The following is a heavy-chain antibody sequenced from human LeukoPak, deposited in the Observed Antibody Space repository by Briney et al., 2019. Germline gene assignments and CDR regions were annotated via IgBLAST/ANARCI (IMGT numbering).Heavy chain of an antibody. J-gene: IGHJ3*02. CDR1: GGSFSGYY. CDR2: INHSGST. CDR3: ARPTSSGWYDAFDI. D-gene: IGHD6-19*01. Sequence: SETLSLTCAVYGGSFSGYYWSWIRQPPGKGLEWIGEINHSGSTNYNPSLKSRVAISVDTSKNQFSLKLSSVTAADTAVYYCARPTSSGWYDAFDIWAKGQWSPSLQ. V-gene: IGHV4-34*01.